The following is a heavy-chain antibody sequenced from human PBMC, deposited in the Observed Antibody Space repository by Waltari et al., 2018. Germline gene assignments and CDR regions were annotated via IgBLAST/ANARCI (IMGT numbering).Heavy chain of an antibody. V-gene: IGHV4-34*01. CDR3: ARAERGPRRGSEATPAGGP. J-gene: IGHJ1*01. D-gene: IGHD3-16*01. CDR1: GGSFSGFS. Sequence: QVQLQQWGAGLLKPSETLSLTCAVYGGSFSGFSWSWMRPPPGKGLEWIGEIRHSGSTNDYPSRKSRGTRAGDTARTRGARKRSAGTAADTAGEDGARAERGPRRGSEATPAGGPGGQGTLVTVSS. CDR2: IRHSGST.